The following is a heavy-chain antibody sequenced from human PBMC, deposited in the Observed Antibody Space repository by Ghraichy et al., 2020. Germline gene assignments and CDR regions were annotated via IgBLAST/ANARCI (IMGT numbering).Heavy chain of an antibody. CDR1: GFTFDDYA. J-gene: IGHJ4*02. CDR3: AKGKWELLRGAFDY. V-gene: IGHV3-9*01. CDR2: ISWNSGSI. Sequence: GGSLRLSCAASGFTFDDYAMHWVRQAPGKGLEWVSGISWNSGSIGYADSVKGRFTISRDNAKNSLYLQMNSLRAEDTALYYCAKGKWELLRGAFDYWGQGTLVTVSS. D-gene: IGHD1-26*01.